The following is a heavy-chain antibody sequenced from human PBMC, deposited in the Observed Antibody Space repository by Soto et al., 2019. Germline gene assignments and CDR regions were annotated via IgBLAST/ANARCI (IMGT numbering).Heavy chain of an antibody. J-gene: IGHJ6*03. D-gene: IGHD3-3*01. V-gene: IGHV4-34*01. CDR3: ARGPTIWSGYYYYYYYMDV. Sequence: ETLSLTCAVYGGSFSGYYWSWIRQPPGKGLEWIGEINHSGSTNYNPSLKSRVTISVDTSKNQFSLKLSSVTAADTAVYYCARGPTIWSGYYYYYYYMDVWGKGTTVTVSS. CDR2: INHSGST. CDR1: GGSFSGYY.